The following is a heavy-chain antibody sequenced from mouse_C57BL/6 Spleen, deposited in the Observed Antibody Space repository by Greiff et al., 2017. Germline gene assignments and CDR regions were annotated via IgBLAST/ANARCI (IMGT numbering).Heavy chain of an antibody. V-gene: IGHV5-6*02. CDR1: GFTFSSYG. J-gene: IGHJ2*01. CDR3: AAVGDD. CDR2: ISSGGSYT. Sequence: DVKLVESGGDLVKPGGSLKLSCAASGFTFSSYGMSWVRLTPDKRLEWVATISSGGSYTYYPDSVKGRFTISRDNAKNTLYLPMSSLKSEDTAMYYCAAVGDDWGQGTTLTVSS.